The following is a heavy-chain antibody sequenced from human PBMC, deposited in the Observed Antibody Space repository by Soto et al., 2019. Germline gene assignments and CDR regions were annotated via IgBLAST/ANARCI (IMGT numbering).Heavy chain of an antibody. D-gene: IGHD4-17*01. J-gene: IGHJ6*03. V-gene: IGHV3-48*01. CDR1: GFTFSSYS. Sequence: GGSLRLSCAASGFTFSSYSMNWVRQAPGKGLEWVKYISSSSSTIYYADSVKGRFTISRDNAKNSLYLQMNSLRAEDTDVYYFSRAVTTSPYYYYYYMDVGGKGTTVTVPS. CDR2: ISSSSSTI. CDR3: SRAVTTSPYYYYYYMDV.